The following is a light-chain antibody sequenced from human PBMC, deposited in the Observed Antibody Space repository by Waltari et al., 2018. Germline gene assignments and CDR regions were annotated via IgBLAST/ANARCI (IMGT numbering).Light chain of an antibody. CDR1: SSDVGGYNY. Sequence: QSALTQPASVSGSPGQSITISCTGTSSDVGGYNYVSWYQQHPGKAPKLMIYDVSKRPSGVSNRFSGSKSGNTASLTISGLQAEDEADYYGSSYTSSSTSYVFGTGTKVTVL. J-gene: IGLJ1*01. V-gene: IGLV2-14*01. CDR3: SSYTSSSTSYV. CDR2: DVS.